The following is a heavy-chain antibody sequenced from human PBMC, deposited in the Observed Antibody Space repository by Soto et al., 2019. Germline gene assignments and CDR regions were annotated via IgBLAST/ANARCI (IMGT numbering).Heavy chain of an antibody. CDR2: INHSGST. J-gene: IGHJ6*02. D-gene: IGHD6-6*01. CDR3: AMAYSSSYYYYGMDV. V-gene: IGHV4-34*01. CDR1: GGSFSGYY. Sequence: KSSETLSLTCAVYGGSFSGYYWSWIRQPPGKGLEWIGEINHSGSTNYNPSLKSRVTISVDTSKNQFSLKLSSVTAADTAVYYCAMAYSSSYYYYGMDVWGQGTTVTVSS.